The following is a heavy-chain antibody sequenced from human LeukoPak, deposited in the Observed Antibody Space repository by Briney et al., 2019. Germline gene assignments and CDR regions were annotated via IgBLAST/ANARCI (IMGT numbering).Heavy chain of an antibody. V-gene: IGHV1-2*02. J-gene: IGHJ5*02. Sequence: ASVKVSCKASGYTFTGYYMHWVRQAPGQGLEWMGWINPNSGGTNYAQKFQGRVTMTRDTSISTAYMELSRLRSDDTAVYYCARDGSYFIEGNWFDPWGLGTLVTVSS. D-gene: IGHD1-26*01. CDR2: INPNSGGT. CDR1: GYTFTGYY. CDR3: ARDGSYFIEGNWFDP.